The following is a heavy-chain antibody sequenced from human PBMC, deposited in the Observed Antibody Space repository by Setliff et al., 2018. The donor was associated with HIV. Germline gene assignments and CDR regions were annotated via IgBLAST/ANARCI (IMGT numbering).Heavy chain of an antibody. CDR2: INPSNGAT. D-gene: IGHD3-3*01. J-gene: IGHJ3*02. CDR3: AREYDVVSGSYISAFDI. V-gene: IGHV1-2*04. Sequence: ASVKVSCKASGYTFTDYFIHWVRQAPGQGLEWVGRINPSNGATDFGQKFQGWITMTRDTSSRTAYLEVNRLTSDDTAVYYCAREYDVVSGSYISAFDIWGQGTMVTVSS. CDR1: GYTFTDYF.